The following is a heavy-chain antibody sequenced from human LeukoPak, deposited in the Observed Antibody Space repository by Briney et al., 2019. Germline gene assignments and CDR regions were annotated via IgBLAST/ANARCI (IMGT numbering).Heavy chain of an antibody. V-gene: IGHV3-21*01. Sequence: GGSLRLSCAASGFTFSSYSMNWVRQAPGKGLEWVSSISSSSSYIYYADSVKGRFTISRDNAKSSLYLQMNSLRAEDTAVYYCAREGVVVVAAYYYYGMDVWGKGTTVTVSS. J-gene: IGHJ6*04. CDR2: ISSSSSYI. CDR1: GFTFSSYS. D-gene: IGHD2-15*01. CDR3: AREGVVVVAAYYYYGMDV.